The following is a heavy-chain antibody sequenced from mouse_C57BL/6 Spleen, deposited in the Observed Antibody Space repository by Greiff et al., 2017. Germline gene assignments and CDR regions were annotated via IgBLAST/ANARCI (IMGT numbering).Heavy chain of an antibody. CDR3: ARHEEAHYGSSSAWFAY. D-gene: IGHD1-1*01. V-gene: IGHV1-62-2*01. CDR2: FYPGSGSI. J-gene: IGHJ3*01. Sequence: QVQLQQSGAELVKPGASVKLSCKASGYTFTEYTIHWVKQRSGQGLEWIGWFYPGSGSIKYNEKFKDKATLTADKSSSTVYMELSRLTSEDSAVYFWARHEEAHYGSSSAWFAYWGQGTLVTVSA. CDR1: GYTFTEYT.